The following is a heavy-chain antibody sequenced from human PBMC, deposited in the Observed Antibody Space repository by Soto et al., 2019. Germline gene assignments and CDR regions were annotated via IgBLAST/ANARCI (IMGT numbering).Heavy chain of an antibody. Sequence: EVQLLESGGGLVQPGGSLRLSCAASGFTFSNFAMSWVRQAPGKGLEWVSTISGSAGSTYYADSDSVKGRFTISRDNSKXXXXXXXXXXXXXDTAIYYXLXHWXWGQGT. J-gene: IGHJ4*02. D-gene: IGHD3-10*01. CDR2: ISGSAGST. CDR3: LXHWX. CDR1: GFTFSNFA. V-gene: IGHV3-23*01.